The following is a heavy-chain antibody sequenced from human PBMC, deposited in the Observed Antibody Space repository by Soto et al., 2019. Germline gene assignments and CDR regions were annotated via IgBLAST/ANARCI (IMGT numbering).Heavy chain of an antibody. CDR1: GASMTSGGYY. V-gene: IGHV4-31*03. CDR3: VLSNYAYYYGMDV. J-gene: IGHJ6*02. D-gene: IGHD4-4*01. Sequence: SETLSLTCTVSGASMTSGGYYWGWIRRHPVKGLEWIGHIYFTGSTYYNPSLKSRLSISLDTSKNQFSLKLSSVTAADTAVYYCVLSNYAYYYGMDVWGQGTTVTVSS. CDR2: IYFTGST.